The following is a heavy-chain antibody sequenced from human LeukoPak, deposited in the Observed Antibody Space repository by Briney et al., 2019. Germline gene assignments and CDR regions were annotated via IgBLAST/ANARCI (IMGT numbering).Heavy chain of an antibody. D-gene: IGHD2-2*01. CDR3: ARHNDYASLMDV. J-gene: IGHJ6*02. CDR2: ISYSGIT. CDR1: GVSVTTSGYY. Sequence: SETLSLTCTVFGVSVTTSGYYGAWIRQRPGRGLEWIGSISYSGITYYKPSLRGRVTISGDTAKNQFSLKLSSVTAADTAVYYCARHNDYASLMDVWGQGTTVTVSS. V-gene: IGHV4-39*01.